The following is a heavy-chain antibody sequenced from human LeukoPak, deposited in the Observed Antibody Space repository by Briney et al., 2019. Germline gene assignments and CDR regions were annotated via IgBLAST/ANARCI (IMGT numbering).Heavy chain of an antibody. V-gene: IGHV3-30*18. CDR1: GFTFSSYG. J-gene: IGHJ4*02. CDR2: ISYDGSNK. D-gene: IGHD1-26*01. CDR3: AKNDRLLGELLLADY. Sequence: TGGSLRLSCAASGFTFSSYGMHWVRQAPGKGLEWVAVISYDGSNKYYADSVKGRFTISRDNSKNTLYLQMNSLRAEDTAVYYCAKNDRLLGELLLADYWGQGTLVTVSS.